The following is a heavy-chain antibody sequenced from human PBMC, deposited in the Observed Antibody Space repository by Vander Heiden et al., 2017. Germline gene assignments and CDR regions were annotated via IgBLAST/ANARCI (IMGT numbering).Heavy chain of an antibody. CDR3: GGYGDSQRDGPDY. J-gene: IGHJ4*02. CDR2: ILYDGNEK. V-gene: IGHV3-30*03. D-gene: IGHD5-18*01. Sequence: QVQLVESGGGVVQPGRSLRLSCAASGFTFSSHGLHWVRQAPGKGLEWVAFILYDGNEKYYADSVKGRFTISRDNSKNMMYLEMSSLRSEDTAVYYCGGYGDSQRDGPDYWGQGTLVTVSS. CDR1: GFTFSSHG.